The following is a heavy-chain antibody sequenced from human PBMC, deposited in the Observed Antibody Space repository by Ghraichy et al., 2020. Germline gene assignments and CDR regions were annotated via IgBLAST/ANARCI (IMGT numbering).Heavy chain of an antibody. V-gene: IGHV4-59*01. CDR1: GGSISSYY. CDR2: IYYSGST. J-gene: IGHJ6*02. D-gene: IGHD6-19*01. Sequence: ETLSLTCTVSGGSISSYYWSWIRQPPGKGLEWIGYIYYSGSTNYNPSLKSRVTISVDTSKNQFSLKLSSVTAADTAVYYCARSSGSGWYASYYYYGMDVWGQGTTVTVSS. CDR3: ARSSGSGWYASYYYYGMDV.